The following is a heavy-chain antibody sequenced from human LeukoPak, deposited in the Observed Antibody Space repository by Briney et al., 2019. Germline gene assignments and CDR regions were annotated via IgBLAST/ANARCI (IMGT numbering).Heavy chain of an antibody. J-gene: IGHJ3*02. Sequence: QPGRSLRLSCAASGFTFDDYAMHWVRQAPGKGLEWVSHISGDGSSTYYADSMKGRFTISRDNSKNSLFLQMNSLRTEDTALYYCAKDVGRTPNACDIWGQGTMVTVSS. V-gene: IGHV3-43*02. CDR1: GFTFDDYA. CDR3: AKDVGRTPNACDI. D-gene: IGHD1-1*01. CDR2: ISGDGSST.